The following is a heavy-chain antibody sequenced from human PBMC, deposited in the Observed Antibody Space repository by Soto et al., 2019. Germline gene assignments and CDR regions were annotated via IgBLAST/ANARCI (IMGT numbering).Heavy chain of an antibody. CDR3: AKHPHDVLRFLEWLFPLDY. V-gene: IGHV3-23*01. CDR2: ISGSGGST. Sequence: GESLKISCAASGFTFSSYAMSWVRQAPGKGLEWVSAISGSGGSTYYADSVKGRFTISRDNSKNTLYLQMNSLRAEDTAVYYCAKHPHDVLRFLEWLFPLDYWGQGTLVTVSS. D-gene: IGHD3-3*01. CDR1: GFTFSSYA. J-gene: IGHJ4*02.